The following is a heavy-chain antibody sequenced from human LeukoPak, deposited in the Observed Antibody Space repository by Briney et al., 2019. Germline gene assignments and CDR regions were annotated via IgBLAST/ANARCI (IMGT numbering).Heavy chain of an antibody. D-gene: IGHD2-2*01. V-gene: IGHV3-13*01. CDR2: IGTAGDT. Sequence: GGSLRLSCAASGFTFSSYDMHWVRHATGKGLEWVSAIGTAGDTYYPGSVKGRFTISRENAKNSLYLQMNSLRAGDTAVYYCARAAYCSSTSCYLNYYYGMDVWGQGTTVTVSS. CDR1: GFTFSSYD. J-gene: IGHJ6*02. CDR3: ARAAYCSSTSCYLNYYYGMDV.